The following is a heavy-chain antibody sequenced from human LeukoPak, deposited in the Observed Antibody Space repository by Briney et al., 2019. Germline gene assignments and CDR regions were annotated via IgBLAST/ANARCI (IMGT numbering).Heavy chain of an antibody. D-gene: IGHD6-19*01. V-gene: IGHV4-4*07. Sequence: PSETLSLTCTVSGGSISSYYWSWIRQPAGKGLEWIGRIYTSGSTNYNPSLKSRVTMSVDTSKNRFSLKLSSVTAADTAVYYCARVGWQWLSKGAFDIWGQGTMVTVSS. J-gene: IGHJ3*02. CDR3: ARVGWQWLSKGAFDI. CDR1: GGSISSYY. CDR2: IYTSGST.